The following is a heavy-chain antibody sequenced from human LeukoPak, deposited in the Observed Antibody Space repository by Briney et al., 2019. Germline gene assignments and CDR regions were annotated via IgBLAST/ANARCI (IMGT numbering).Heavy chain of an antibody. CDR1: GFTFSNAW. CDR2: IKSKTDGGTT. Sequence: GGSLRLSCAASGFTFSNAWMSWVRQAPGKGLEWVGRIKSKTDGGTTDYAAPVKGRFTISRDDSKNTLYLQMNSLKTEDTAVYYCTTCLVDTAMVTLFDYWGQGTLVTVSS. CDR3: TTCLVDTAMVTLFDY. D-gene: IGHD5-18*01. V-gene: IGHV3-15*01. J-gene: IGHJ4*02.